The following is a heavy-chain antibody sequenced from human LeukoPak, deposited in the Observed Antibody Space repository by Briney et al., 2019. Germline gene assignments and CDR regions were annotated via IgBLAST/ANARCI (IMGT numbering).Heavy chain of an antibody. CDR3: AREDYYYGMDV. V-gene: IGHV4-59*12. CDR1: GDSISGYY. Sequence: SETLSLTCTVSGDSISGYYWSWIRQPPGKGLEWIGYIYYTGSTNYNPSLKSRVTISLDTSKNQFSLKLSSVTAADTAVYYCAREDYYYGMDVWGQGTTVTVSS. J-gene: IGHJ6*02. CDR2: IYYTGST.